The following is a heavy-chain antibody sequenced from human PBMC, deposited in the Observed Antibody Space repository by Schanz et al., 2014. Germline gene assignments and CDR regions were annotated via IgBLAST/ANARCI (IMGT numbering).Heavy chain of an antibody. D-gene: IGHD3-22*01. J-gene: IGHJ5*02. CDR3: AGEVGLYDRGWFDP. CDR1: GGTFSSDT. V-gene: IGHV1-69*08. Sequence: QVQLVQSGPEVKKPGPSVKVSCKASGGTFSSDTFSWVRQAPGQGLEWMGRIVPIAGITNYAQRFQGRVTISADKSTDTDYIELSSLTSEDTAVYYGAGEVGLYDRGWFDPWGQGTLVTVSS. CDR2: IVPIAGIT.